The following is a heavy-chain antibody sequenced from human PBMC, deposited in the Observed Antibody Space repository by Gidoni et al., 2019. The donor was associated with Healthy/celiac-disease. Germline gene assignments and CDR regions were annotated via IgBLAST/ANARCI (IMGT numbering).Heavy chain of an antibody. Sequence: QVQLVQSGAEVKQPGSSVKVSCKASGGTFSSYAISWVRQAPGQGLEWMGGIIPIFGTANYAQKFQGRVTITADESTSTAYMELSSLRSEDTAVYYCARDGFPPLPQHYYYGMDVWGQGTTVTVSS. V-gene: IGHV1-69*19. D-gene: IGHD1-1*01. CDR1: GGTFSSYA. CDR2: IIPIFGTA. CDR3: ARDGFPPLPQHYYYGMDV. J-gene: IGHJ6*02.